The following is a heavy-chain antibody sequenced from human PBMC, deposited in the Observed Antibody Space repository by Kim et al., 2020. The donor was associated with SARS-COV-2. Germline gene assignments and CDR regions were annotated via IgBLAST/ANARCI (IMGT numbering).Heavy chain of an antibody. CDR3: ARAGPKDAFEV. Sequence: ASVKVSCKASGSTFTTYDINWVRQATGQGLEWMGWMNPKSGNTGYAQKFQGRVTMTRNTSISTAYMELSSLRSEDTAVFFCARAGPKDAFEVWGQGTMVT. CDR1: GSTFTTYD. J-gene: IGHJ3*01. D-gene: IGHD1-7*01. V-gene: IGHV1-8*01. CDR2: MNPKSGNT.